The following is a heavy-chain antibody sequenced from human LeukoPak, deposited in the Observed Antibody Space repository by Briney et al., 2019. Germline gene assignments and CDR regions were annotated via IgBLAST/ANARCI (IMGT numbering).Heavy chain of an antibody. CDR1: GFTSSDYY. CDR3: ASVSSSILNDAFDI. Sequence: GGSLRLSCAASGFTSSDYYMSWIRQAPGKGLEWVSYISSSGSTIYYADSVKGRFTISRDNAKNSLYLQMNSLRAEDTAVYYCASVSSSILNDAFDIWGQGTMVTVSS. CDR2: ISSSGSTI. V-gene: IGHV3-11*04. J-gene: IGHJ3*02. D-gene: IGHD6-13*01.